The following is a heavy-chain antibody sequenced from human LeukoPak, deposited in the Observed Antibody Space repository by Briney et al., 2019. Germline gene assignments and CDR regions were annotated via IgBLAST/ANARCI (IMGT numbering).Heavy chain of an antibody. V-gene: IGHV3-23*01. D-gene: IGHD6-19*01. CDR3: VCQYSSGWYEGY. Sequence: GGSLRLSCAASGFTFSSYAMSWVRQAPGKGLEWVSAISGSGGSTYYADSVKGRFTISRDNSKNTLYLQMNSLRAEDTAVYYCVCQYSSGWYEGYWGQGTLVTVSS. CDR1: GFTFSSYA. CDR2: ISGSGGST. J-gene: IGHJ4*02.